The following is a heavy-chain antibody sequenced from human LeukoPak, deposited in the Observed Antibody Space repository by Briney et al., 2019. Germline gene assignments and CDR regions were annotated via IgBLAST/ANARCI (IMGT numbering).Heavy chain of an antibody. CDR2: IIPIFGTA. V-gene: IGHV1-69*13. D-gene: IGHD5-18*01. J-gene: IGHJ5*02. CDR3: ARVDTALVFWFHP. CDR1: GGTFSSYA. Sequence: SVKVSCKASGGTFSSYAISWVRQAPGQGLEWMGGIIPIFGTANYAQKFQGRVTITADESTSTAYMELSSLRSEDTAVYYCARVDTALVFWFHPSGQPTLLTVSS.